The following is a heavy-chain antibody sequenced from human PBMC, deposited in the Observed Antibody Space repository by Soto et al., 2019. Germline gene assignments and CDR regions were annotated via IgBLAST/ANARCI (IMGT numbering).Heavy chain of an antibody. D-gene: IGHD3-10*01. J-gene: IGHJ5*02. Sequence: QVQLVESGGGVVQPGRSLRLSCEGSGYMFSKYGMHWVRQAPGKGLEWVAIIWYDGSNDFYADSVKGRFTISKDNSKNTVYLQTDSLRVEDTAIYFCGRAGVANRVDPWGQGTLVTVSS. CDR1: GYMFSKYG. CDR2: IWYDGSND. V-gene: IGHV3-33*01. CDR3: GRAGVANRVDP.